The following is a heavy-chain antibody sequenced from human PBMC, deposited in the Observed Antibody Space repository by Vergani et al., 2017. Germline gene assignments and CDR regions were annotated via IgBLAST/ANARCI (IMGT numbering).Heavy chain of an antibody. CDR3: AKDLFTASGGGWCDP. V-gene: IGHV3-9*02. CDR1: GFTSAGYA. J-gene: IGHJ5*02. CDR2: ISWNSNSI. Sequence: EVQLEESGGGLVLPGRSLRLSCVASGFTSAGYAMHWVRQAPGKGLEWVSGISWNSNSIGYADSVKGRFTIYRDNAKNSLYLQMKSLRADDTALYYCAKDLFTASGGGWCDPSWQGSLVIVSS. D-gene: IGHD2-21*02.